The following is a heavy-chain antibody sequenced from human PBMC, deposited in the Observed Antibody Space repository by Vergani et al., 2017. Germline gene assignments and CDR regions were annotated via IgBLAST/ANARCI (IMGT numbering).Heavy chain of an antibody. V-gene: IGHV1-69*01. CDR3: ARALHIYRLVGANIYYFDY. Sequence: QVQLVQSGAEVKKPGSSVKVSCKASGGTFSSYDISWVRQAPGQGLEWMGGIIPIFGTANYAQKFQGRVTITADESTSTAYMELSSLRSEDTAVYYCARALHIYRLVGANIYYFDYWGQGTLVTVSS. CDR2: IIPIFGTA. D-gene: IGHD1-26*01. J-gene: IGHJ4*02. CDR1: GGTFSSYD.